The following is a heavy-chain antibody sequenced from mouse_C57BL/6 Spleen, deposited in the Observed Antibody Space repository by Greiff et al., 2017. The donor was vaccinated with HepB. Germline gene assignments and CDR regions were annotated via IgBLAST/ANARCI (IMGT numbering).Heavy chain of an antibody. CDR2: IHPNSGST. V-gene: IGHV1-64*01. J-gene: IGHJ4*01. Sequence: QVQLQQPGAELVKPGASVKLSCKASGYTFTSYWMHWVKQRPGQGLEWIGMIHPNSGSTNYNEKFKSKATLTVDKSSSTAYMQLSSLTSEDSAVYYCARPLDYDYEGYYAMDYWGQGTSVTVSS. D-gene: IGHD2-4*01. CDR1: GYTFTSYW. CDR3: ARPLDYDYEGYYAMDY.